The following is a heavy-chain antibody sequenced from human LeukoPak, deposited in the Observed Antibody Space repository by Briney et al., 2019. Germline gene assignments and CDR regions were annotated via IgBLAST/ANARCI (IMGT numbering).Heavy chain of an antibody. D-gene: IGHD3-10*01. CDR1: GGSISSGSYY. CDR3: AKDGTRPYYGSGSYYNYFEN. CDR2: IYNTGRT. V-gene: IGHV4-61*02. Sequence: NASETLSLTCTVSGGSISSGSYYWSWIRQPAGKRLEWIGRIYNTGRTNYNPSLKSRVTMSVDTSKNQFSLKLSSVTAADTAVYYCAKDGTRPYYGSGSYYNYFENWGQGTLVTVSS. J-gene: IGHJ4*02.